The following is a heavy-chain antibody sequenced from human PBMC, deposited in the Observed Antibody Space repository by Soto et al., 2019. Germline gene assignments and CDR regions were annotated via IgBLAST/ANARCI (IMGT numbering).Heavy chain of an antibody. D-gene: IGHD6-13*01. Sequence: SETLSLTCTVSGGSISSSGYYWSWIRQPPGKGLEWIGEINHSGSTNYNPSLKSRVTISVDTSKNQFSLKLSSVTAADTAVYYCARGRRYSSSWLDYYYYYGMDVWGQGTTVTVSS. CDR3: ARGRRYSSSWLDYYYYYGMDV. CDR2: INHSGST. V-gene: IGHV4-39*07. CDR1: GGSISSSGYY. J-gene: IGHJ6*02.